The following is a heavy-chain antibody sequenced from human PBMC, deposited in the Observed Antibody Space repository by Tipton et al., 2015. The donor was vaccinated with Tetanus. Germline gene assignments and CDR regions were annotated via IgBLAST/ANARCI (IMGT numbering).Heavy chain of an antibody. CDR1: GYNFATFW. D-gene: IGHD3-3*01. CDR2: VDPRDSQA. Sequence: QLVQSGAEVKKPGESLNISCKASGYNFATFWIGWVRQKPGKGLEWMGIVDPRDSQATYGPSFQGQVTISADRSINVAYLQWGSLKASDTGVYYCARRRSAVLSGAYHWYFDLWGRGTLVGVSS. CDR3: ARRRSAVLSGAYHWYFDL. V-gene: IGHV5-51*01. J-gene: IGHJ2*01.